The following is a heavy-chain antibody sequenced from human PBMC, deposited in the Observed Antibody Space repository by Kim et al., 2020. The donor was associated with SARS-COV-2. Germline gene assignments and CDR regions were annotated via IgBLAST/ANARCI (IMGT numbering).Heavy chain of an antibody. CDR1: GFTFSSYA. V-gene: IGHV3-23*03. CDR3: AKDSALDVCGDYDILTGCFDV. D-gene: IGHD3-9*01. J-gene: IGHJ6*02. CDR2: IYCGGSST. Sequence: GGSLRLSCAASGFTFSSYAMSWVRQAPGKGLEWVAVIYCGGSSTYYADSVKGRFTISRDNSKNTLYLQMNSLRAEDTAVYYCAKDSALDVCGDYDILTGCFDVWGQGTTVTVSS.